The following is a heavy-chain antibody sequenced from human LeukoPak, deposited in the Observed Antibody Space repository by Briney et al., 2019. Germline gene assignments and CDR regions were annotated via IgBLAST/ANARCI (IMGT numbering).Heavy chain of an antibody. Sequence: GASVKVSCKVSGYTLTELSMHWVRQAPGKGLEWMGGFDPEDDETIYAQKFQGRVTMTEDTSTDTAYMELSSLRSEDTAVYYCATDRYSGSYLAFDYWGQGTLVTVSS. D-gene: IGHD1-26*01. J-gene: IGHJ4*02. CDR1: GYTLTELS. V-gene: IGHV1-24*01. CDR2: FDPEDDET. CDR3: ATDRYSGSYLAFDY.